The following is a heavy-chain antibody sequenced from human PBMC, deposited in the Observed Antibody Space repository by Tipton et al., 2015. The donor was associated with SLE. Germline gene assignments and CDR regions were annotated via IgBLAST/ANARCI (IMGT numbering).Heavy chain of an antibody. V-gene: IGHV3-23*01. D-gene: IGHD5/OR15-5a*01. CDR1: GFTFSIYS. CDR2: IGSSVDST. J-gene: IGHJ4*02. CDR3: AKASGAVYGTEYFDY. Sequence: SLRLSCAASGFTFSIYSMNWVRQAPGKGLEWVSYIGSSVDSTYYSNSVKGRFTISRDNSKNTLFLQMNSLRPQDTAVYYCAKASGAVYGTEYFDYWGQGTLVTVSS.